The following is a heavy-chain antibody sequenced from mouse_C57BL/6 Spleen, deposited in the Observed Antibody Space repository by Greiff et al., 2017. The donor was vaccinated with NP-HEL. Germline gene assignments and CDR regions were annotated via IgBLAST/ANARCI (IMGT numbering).Heavy chain of an antibody. V-gene: IGHV1-22*01. CDR2: INPKNGGT. CDR1: GYTFTDYN. J-gene: IGHJ3*01. D-gene: IGHD2-5*01. CDR3: ASAYYNNLAWFAY. Sequence: EVQLQQSGPELVKPGASVKMSCKASGYTFTDYNIHWVKQSHGKSLEWFGYINPKNGGTSNNQKFKGKATLTVNKSSSTAYMELRSLTSEDSAVYYCASAYYNNLAWFAYWGQGTLVTVSA.